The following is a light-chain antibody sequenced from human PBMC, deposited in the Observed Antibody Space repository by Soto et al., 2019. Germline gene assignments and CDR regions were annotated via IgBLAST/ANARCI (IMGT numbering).Light chain of an antibody. V-gene: IGLV2-14*03. J-gene: IGLJ2*01. CDR1: SSDIGAYNF. CDR3: TSWTTSTTMI. Sequence: QPASVSGSPGQSITISCTGTSSDIGAYNFVSWYQQHPGKAPKLMLYDVNIRPSGVSNRFSGSKSGNTASLTISGLQAEDEADDYCTSWTTSTTMIFGGGTKLTVL. CDR2: DVN.